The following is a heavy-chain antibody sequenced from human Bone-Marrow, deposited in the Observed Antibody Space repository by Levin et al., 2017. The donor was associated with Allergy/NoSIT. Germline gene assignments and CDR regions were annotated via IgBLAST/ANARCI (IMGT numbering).Heavy chain of an antibody. CDR1: GGSISSSSYY. V-gene: IGHV4-39*01. CDR2: IYYSGST. CDR3: ARRKVPPHDAFDI. D-gene: IGHD2-2*01. Sequence: SSETLSLTCTVSGGSISSSSYYWGWIRQPPGKGLEWIGSIYYSGSTYYNPSLKSRVTISVDTSKNQFSLKLSSVTAADTAVYYCARRKVPPHDAFDIWGQGTMVTVSS. J-gene: IGHJ3*02.